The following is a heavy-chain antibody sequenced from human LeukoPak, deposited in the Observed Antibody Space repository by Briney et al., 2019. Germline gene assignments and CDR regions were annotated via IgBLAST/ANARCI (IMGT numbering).Heavy chain of an antibody. Sequence: ASVKVSCKVSGYTLTELSMHWVRQAPGTGLEWMGGFDPEDGETIYAQKFQGRVTMTEDTSTDTAYMELSSLRSEDTAVYYCATGITMVRGVIRIQGDYGMDVWGQGTTVTVSS. D-gene: IGHD3-10*01. CDR2: FDPEDGET. V-gene: IGHV1-24*01. J-gene: IGHJ6*02. CDR3: ATGITMVRGVIRIQGDYGMDV. CDR1: GYTLTELS.